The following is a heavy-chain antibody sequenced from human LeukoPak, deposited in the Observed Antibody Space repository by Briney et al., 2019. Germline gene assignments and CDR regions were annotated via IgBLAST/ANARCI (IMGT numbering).Heavy chain of an antibody. Sequence: SETLSLTCTVSGGSISSSSYYWGWIRQPPGKRLEWIGSIYYSGSTYYNPSLKSRVTISVDTSKNQFSLKLSSVTAADTAVYYCARHDLTGSPFDYWGQGTLVTVSS. J-gene: IGHJ4*02. CDR3: ARHDLTGSPFDY. D-gene: IGHD3-9*01. CDR1: GGSISSSSYY. V-gene: IGHV4-39*01. CDR2: IYYSGST.